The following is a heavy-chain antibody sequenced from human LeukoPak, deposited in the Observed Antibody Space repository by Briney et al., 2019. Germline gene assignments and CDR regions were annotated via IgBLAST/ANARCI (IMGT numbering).Heavy chain of an antibody. CDR1: GFTFRNYA. J-gene: IGHJ4*02. Sequence: GGSLRLSCAASGFTFRNYAMSWVRQAPGKGLEWVSAISDSGGATNCADSVKGRFTISRDNSKNTLYLQMNSLRAEDTAVYYCAKRSCGGGSCNFDYWGQGTLVTVSS. CDR3: AKRSCGGGSCNFDY. D-gene: IGHD2-15*01. CDR2: ISDSGGAT. V-gene: IGHV3-23*01.